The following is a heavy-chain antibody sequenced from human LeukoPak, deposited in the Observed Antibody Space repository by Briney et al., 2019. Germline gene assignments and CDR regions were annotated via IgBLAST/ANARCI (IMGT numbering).Heavy chain of an antibody. V-gene: IGHV3-30*04. Sequence: GGSLRLSCAASGFTFSSYAMHWVRQAQGKGLEWVAVISYDGNNEYYADSVKGRFTISRDNSKNTLYLQMNGLRAEDTAVYYCARDPLDISRWANAFDIWGQGTTVIVSS. CDR3: ARDPLDISRWANAFDI. D-gene: IGHD5-12*01. J-gene: IGHJ3*02. CDR2: ISYDGNNE. CDR1: GFTFSSYA.